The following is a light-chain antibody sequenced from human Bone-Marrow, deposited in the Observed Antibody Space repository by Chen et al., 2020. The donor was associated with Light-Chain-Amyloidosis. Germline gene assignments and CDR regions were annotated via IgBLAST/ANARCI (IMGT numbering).Light chain of an antibody. CDR3: QVWDRSSDRPV. CDR2: DDR. V-gene: IGLV3-21*02. Sequence: SYVLTQPSSVSVAPGQTARIACGGNNIGSTSVPWYQQTPGQAPLLVVYDDRDRPSGILERLSGSNSGNTATLTISRVEAGDEADYYCQVWDRSSDRPVFGGGTKLTVL. J-gene: IGLJ3*02. CDR1: NIGSTS.